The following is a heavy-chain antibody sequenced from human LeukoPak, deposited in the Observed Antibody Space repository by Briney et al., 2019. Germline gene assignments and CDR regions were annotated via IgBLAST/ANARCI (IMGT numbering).Heavy chain of an antibody. Sequence: PGRSLRLSCAASGFTFSSYAMHWVCQAPGRGLDWVAFILYDGSNKYYADSVKGRFTISRDNSKNTLYLQMNSLRVEDTAVYFCAKDPGYYYASHYYMDVWGKGTTVTVSS. CDR1: GFTFSSYA. D-gene: IGHD3-10*01. J-gene: IGHJ6*03. CDR3: AKDPGYYYASHYYMDV. V-gene: IGHV3-30*04. CDR2: ILYDGSNK.